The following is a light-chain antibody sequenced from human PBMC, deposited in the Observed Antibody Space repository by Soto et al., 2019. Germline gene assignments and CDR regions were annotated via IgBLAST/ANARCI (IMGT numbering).Light chain of an antibody. CDR1: QTLSSRH. V-gene: IGKV3-20*01. J-gene: IGKJ1*01. CDR3: QQYGYSRT. CDR2: GSS. Sequence: VLTQSPGTLSLSPGERATLSCRASQTLSSRHLAWYQQKPGQAPRLLIYGSSSRATDIPEWFSGSGSGTDFTLTISTLEPEDFAIYYCQQYGYSRTFGQGTKVEIK.